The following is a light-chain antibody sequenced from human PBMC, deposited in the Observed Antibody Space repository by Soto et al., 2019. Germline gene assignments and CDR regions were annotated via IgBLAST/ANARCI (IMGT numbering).Light chain of an antibody. CDR3: KQYNNWPLT. Sequence: EIVMTQSPATLSVSPGERATLSCRASQSVSSNLAWYQQKPGQAPRLLIYGASTRATGIPARFSGSGSGTAFNINISSLKSEDFEVYYCKQYNNWPLTFGPGTKVDIK. CDR2: GAS. CDR1: QSVSSN. J-gene: IGKJ3*01. V-gene: IGKV3-15*01.